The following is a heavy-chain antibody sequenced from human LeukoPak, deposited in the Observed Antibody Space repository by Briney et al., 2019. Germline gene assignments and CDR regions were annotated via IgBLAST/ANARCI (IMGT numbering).Heavy chain of an antibody. CDR2: IIPIFGTA. CDR1: GGTFSSYA. D-gene: IGHD3-3*01. J-gene: IGHJ5*02. Sequence: SVKVSCKASGGTFSSYAISWVRQAPGQGLEWMGGIIPIFGTANYAQKFQGSVTITADESTSTAYMELSSLRSEDTAVYYCAESITIFGVVLGSWFDPWGEGTLVTVSS. CDR3: AESITIFGVVLGSWFDP. V-gene: IGHV1-69*13.